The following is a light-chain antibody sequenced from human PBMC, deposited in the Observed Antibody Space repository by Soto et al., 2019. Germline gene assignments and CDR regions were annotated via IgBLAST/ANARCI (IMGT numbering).Light chain of an antibody. CDR1: SSNIGSNT. CDR3: AAWDDSLNGVV. J-gene: IGLJ2*01. CDR2: SNN. V-gene: IGLV1-44*01. Sequence: QSVLTQPPSASGTPGQRVTISCSGSSSNIGSNTVNWYQQLPGTAPKLLIYSNNQPPSGVPDRFSGSKAGTSAPLANSGLQSEDEADYYCAAWDDSLNGVVFGGGTKLTVL.